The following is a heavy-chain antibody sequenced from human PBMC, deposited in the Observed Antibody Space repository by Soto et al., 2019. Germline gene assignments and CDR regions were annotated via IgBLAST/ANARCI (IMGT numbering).Heavy chain of an antibody. V-gene: IGHV3-7*03. CDR2: IKQDGSEK. CDR1: GFTFSSYW. Sequence: QPGGSLRLSCAASGFTFSSYWMSWVRQAPGKGLEWVANIKQDGSEKYYVDSVKGRFTISRDNAKNSLYLQMNSLRAEDTAAYYCARATGTDCSGGSCYSKVFDYWGQGTLVTVSS. J-gene: IGHJ4*02. CDR3: ARATGTDCSGGSCYSKVFDY. D-gene: IGHD2-15*01.